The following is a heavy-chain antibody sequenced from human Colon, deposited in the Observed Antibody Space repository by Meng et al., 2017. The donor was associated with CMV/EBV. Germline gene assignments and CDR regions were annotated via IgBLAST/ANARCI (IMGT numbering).Heavy chain of an antibody. V-gene: IGHV4-39*01. D-gene: IGHD1-26*01. Sequence: TVSGGSISSSSYYWGWVRQPPGQGFEWIGSLYYTGSTYYNTSLGSRVTMSVDTSRNQFSLKLSSVTVADTAVYYCARQGGASPTTGVFWGPGILVTVSS. CDR3: ARQGGASPTTGVF. J-gene: IGHJ4*02. CDR1: GGSISSSSYY. CDR2: LYYTGST.